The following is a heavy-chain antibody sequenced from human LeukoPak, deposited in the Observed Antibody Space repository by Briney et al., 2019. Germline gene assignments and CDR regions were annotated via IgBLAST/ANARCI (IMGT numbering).Heavy chain of an antibody. J-gene: IGHJ5*02. CDR2: IYVDGRTT. V-gene: IGHV3-74*01. CDR3: IRDFRSADL. Sequence: GGSLRLSCVASGFTFSNYWMHWVRQPPGKGLVWVSRIYVDGRTTNYADSVKGRFTISRDSAKNTVYLEMNSLSVEDTATYYCIRDFRSADLWGQGTLVTVTS. CDR1: GFTFSNYW.